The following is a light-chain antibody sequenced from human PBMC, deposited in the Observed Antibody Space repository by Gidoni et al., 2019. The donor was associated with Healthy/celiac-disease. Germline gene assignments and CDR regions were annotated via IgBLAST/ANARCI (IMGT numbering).Light chain of an antibody. CDR3: LSADSSGTPKV. J-gene: IGLJ6*01. CDR2: KAS. Sequence: SYELTQPPSVSASLGQMARITCSGEALPKKYAYWYQQKPGQFPVLVIYKASERPSGIPERFSGSSSGTIVTLTISGVQAEDEADYYCLSADSSGTPKVFGSGTKVTVL. V-gene: IGLV3-16*01. CDR1: ALPKKY.